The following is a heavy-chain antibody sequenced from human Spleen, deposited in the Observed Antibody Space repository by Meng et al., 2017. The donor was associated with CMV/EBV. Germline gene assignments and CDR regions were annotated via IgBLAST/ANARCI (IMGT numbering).Heavy chain of an antibody. V-gene: IGHV3-9*01. J-gene: IGHJ3*02. CDR3: AKDMNPVSRRVDAFDI. CDR1: GFTFDDYA. D-gene: IGHD3-3*02. CDR2: ISWNSGSI. Sequence: GGSLRLSCAASGFTFDDYAMHWVRQAPGKGLEWVSGISWNSGSIGYADSVKGRFTISRDNAKNSLYLQMNSLRAEDTALYYCAKDMNPVSRRVDAFDIWGQGTMVTVSS.